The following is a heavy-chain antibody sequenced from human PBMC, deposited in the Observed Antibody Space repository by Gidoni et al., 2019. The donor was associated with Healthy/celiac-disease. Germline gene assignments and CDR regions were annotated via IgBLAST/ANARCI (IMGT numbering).Heavy chain of an antibody. CDR1: GFTFRRYS. CDR2: ISSSSSTI. V-gene: IGHV3-48*02. Sequence: ETQLVESGGGLVQPRGSLRLSCAAPGFTFRRYSMNWVRRAPGKGLGWVLYISSSSSTIYYADSVKGRFTISRDNAKNSLYLQMNSLRDEDTAVYYCARSYCGGDCYSGYYYGMDVWGQGTTVTVSS. J-gene: IGHJ6*02. CDR3: ARSYCGGDCYSGYYYGMDV. D-gene: IGHD2-21*02.